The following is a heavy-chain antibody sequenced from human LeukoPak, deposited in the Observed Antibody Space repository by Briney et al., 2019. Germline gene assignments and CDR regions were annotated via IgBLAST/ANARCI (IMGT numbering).Heavy chain of an antibody. Sequence: PGGSLRLSCAASGFTFSSYSMTWVRQAPGKGLEWVSSISSSSSYIYYADSVKGRFTISRDNAKNSLYLQMNSLRAEDTAVYYCAREVQSYAVAGQGANDYWGQGTLVTVSS. CDR2: ISSSSSYI. D-gene: IGHD6-19*01. V-gene: IGHV3-21*01. CDR1: GFTFSSYS. CDR3: AREVQSYAVAGQGANDY. J-gene: IGHJ4*02.